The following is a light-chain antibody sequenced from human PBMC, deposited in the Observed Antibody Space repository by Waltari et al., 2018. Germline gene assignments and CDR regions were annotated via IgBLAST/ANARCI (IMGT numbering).Light chain of an antibody. CDR1: SSDIGDSNS. CDR2: DVI. J-gene: IGLJ1*01. Sequence: QSALTQPRSVSGSPGQSVTFSCTGTSSDIGDSNSVSWYQQHPGKAPKLMIYDVIKRPSGVPDRFSGSKSVNTASLTISGLQAEDEADYYCCSYAGRYTPYVFGTGTKVTVL. V-gene: IGLV2-11*01. CDR3: CSYAGRYTPYV.